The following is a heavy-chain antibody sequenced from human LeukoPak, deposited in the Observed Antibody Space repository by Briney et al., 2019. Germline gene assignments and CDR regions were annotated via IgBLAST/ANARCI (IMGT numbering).Heavy chain of an antibody. J-gene: IGHJ4*02. D-gene: IGHD1-1*01. Sequence: SVKVSCMASGGTFISYAISWVRQAPGQGLEWMGGIIPIFGTANYAQKFQGRVTITADESTSTAYMELSSLRSEDTAVYYCARAERKLDPQLRYWGQGTLVTVSS. CDR1: GGTFISYA. CDR2: IIPIFGTA. CDR3: ARAERKLDPQLRY. V-gene: IGHV1-69*13.